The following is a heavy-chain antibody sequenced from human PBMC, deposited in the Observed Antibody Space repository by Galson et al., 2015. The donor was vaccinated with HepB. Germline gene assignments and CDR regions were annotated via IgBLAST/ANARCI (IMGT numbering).Heavy chain of an antibody. D-gene: IGHD1-14*01. CDR2: IYWDGDE. CDR1: GFSLSTSGVG. CDR3: AHSLTDRGFDY. Sequence: PALVKPTQTLTLTCTFSGFSLSTSGVGVGWIRQPPRKAPEWLALIYWDGDERYRPSLKSRLTITKDTSKNQVVLTMTSMDPVDTATYYCAHSLTDRGFDYWGQGALVTVSS. J-gene: IGHJ4*02. V-gene: IGHV2-5*02.